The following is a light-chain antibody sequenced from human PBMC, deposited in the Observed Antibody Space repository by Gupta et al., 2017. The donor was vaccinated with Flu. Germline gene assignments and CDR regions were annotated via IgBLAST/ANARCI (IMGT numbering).Light chain of an antibody. CDR3: QQYTSYVYT. Sequence: DMQMTPAPPTLSAFVGDSVTITCRASHSISSWVAWYQQKPGKATKLLIYKASFLEGGVPSRFSGSGSGTEFTLTISSLEPDDSVTYYCQQYTSYVYTFGQGTKVEIK. CDR2: KAS. J-gene: IGKJ2*01. V-gene: IGKV1-5*03. CDR1: HSISSW.